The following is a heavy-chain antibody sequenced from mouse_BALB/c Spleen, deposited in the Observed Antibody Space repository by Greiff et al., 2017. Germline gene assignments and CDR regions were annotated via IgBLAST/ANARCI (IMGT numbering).Heavy chain of an antibody. CDR1: GYTFTNYW. CDR2: IYPGGGYT. J-gene: IGHJ1*01. V-gene: IGHV1-63*02. D-gene: IGHD4-1*01. CDR3: ARIRLGGWYFDV. Sequence: QVHVKQSGAELVRPGTSVKISCKASGYTFTNYWLGWVKQRPGHGLEWIGDIYPGGGYTNYNEKFKGKATLTADTSSSTAYMQLSSLTSEDSAVYFCARIRLGGWYFDVWGAGTTVTVSS.